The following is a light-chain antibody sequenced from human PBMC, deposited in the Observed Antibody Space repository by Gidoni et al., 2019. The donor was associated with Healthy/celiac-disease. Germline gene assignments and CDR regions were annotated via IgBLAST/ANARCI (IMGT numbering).Light chain of an antibody. V-gene: IGLV2-23*02. CDR1: SSDVGSYNL. CDR2: EVS. J-gene: IGLJ2*01. Sequence: QSALTQPASVSGSPGQSITISCTGTSSDVGSYNLVSCYHQHPGKAPKLMIYEVSKRPSGVSNRFSGSKSGNTASLTISGLQAEDEADYYCCSYAGSSTYVFGGGTKLTVL. CDR3: CSYAGSSTYV.